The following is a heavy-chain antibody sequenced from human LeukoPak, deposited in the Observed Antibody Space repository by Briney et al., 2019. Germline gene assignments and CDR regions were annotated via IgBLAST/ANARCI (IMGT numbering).Heavy chain of an antibody. CDR2: IIPIFGTA. D-gene: IGHD3-22*01. CDR1: GGTFSSYA. Sequence: SVKVSCKASGGTFSSYAISWVRQAPGQGLEWMGRIIPIFGTANYAQKFQGRVTITTDESTSTAYMELSSLRSEDTAVYYCARDLFGASSGLDYWGQGPLVPVSS. V-gene: IGHV1-69*05. J-gene: IGHJ4*02. CDR3: ARDLFGASSGLDY.